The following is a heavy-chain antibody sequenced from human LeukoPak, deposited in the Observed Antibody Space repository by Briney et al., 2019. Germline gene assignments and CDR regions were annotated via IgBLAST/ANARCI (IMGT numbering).Heavy chain of an antibody. CDR1: GFTFSSYE. J-gene: IGHJ4*02. CDR3: ASVNNGGNSPTDY. Sequence: PGGSLRLSCAASGFTFSSYEMNWVRQAPGKGLEWVSYISSSGSTIYYADSVKGRFTISRDNAKNSLYLQMNSLRAEDTAVYYCASVNNGGNSPTDYWGQGTLVTVSS. D-gene: IGHD4-23*01. CDR2: ISSSGSTI. V-gene: IGHV3-48*03.